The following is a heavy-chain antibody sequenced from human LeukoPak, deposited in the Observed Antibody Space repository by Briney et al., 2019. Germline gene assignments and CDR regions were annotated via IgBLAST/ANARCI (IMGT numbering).Heavy chain of an antibody. J-gene: IGHJ4*02. CDR1: GGSISSYY. V-gene: IGHV4-59*01. CDR3: ARGRYGWLPFDY. CDR2: IYYSGST. Sequence: MTSETLSLTCTVSGGSISSYYWSWIRQPPGKGLEWIGYIYYSGSTNYNPSLKSRVTISVDTSKNQFTLKLGSVTAADTAVYYCARGRYGWLPFDYWGQGTLVTVPS. D-gene: IGHD3-16*01.